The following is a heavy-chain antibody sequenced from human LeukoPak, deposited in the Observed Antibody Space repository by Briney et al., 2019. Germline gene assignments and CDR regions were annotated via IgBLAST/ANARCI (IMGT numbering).Heavy chain of an antibody. V-gene: IGHV3-23*01. Sequence: QPGGSLRLSCAASGFTFSSYAMSWVRQAPGKGLEWVSAISGSGGSTYYADSVKGRFTISRDNFKNTLYLQMNSLRDEDTAVYYCAKNKDAGYSYGPDLDYWGQGTLVTVSS. CDR2: ISGSGGST. CDR3: AKNKDAGYSYGPDLDY. CDR1: GFTFSSYA. J-gene: IGHJ4*02. D-gene: IGHD5-18*01.